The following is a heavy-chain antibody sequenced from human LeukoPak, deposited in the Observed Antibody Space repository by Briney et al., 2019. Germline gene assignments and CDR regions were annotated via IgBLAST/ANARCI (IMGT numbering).Heavy chain of an antibody. CDR1: GGSISSSSYY. J-gene: IGHJ5*02. CDR3: TGNFMAGRYSTEPNWFDP. Sequence: SETLSLTCTVSGGSISSSSYYWGWIRQPPGKGREWIGSIYYSGSTYYNPSLKSRVTISVDASKNQFSLKLSSVTEVDTLGAYCTGNFMAGRYSTEPNWFDPWGQGTLVTVSS. D-gene: IGHD3-10*01. CDR2: IYYSGST. V-gene: IGHV4-39*01.